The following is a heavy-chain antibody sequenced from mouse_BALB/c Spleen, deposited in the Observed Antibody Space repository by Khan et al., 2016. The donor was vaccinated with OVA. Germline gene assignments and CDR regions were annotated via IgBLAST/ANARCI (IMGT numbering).Heavy chain of an antibody. Sequence: EVQLQQSGPELVKPGASVKISCKASGYSFTGYFMNWVMQSHGKSLEWIGRINPHIGETFYNQKFKGKATLTVDESSSTAHTELRSLASEDSAVYYCARIYGSDFDYWDQGTTLTVSS. CDR1: GYSFTGYF. CDR3: ARIYGSDFDY. J-gene: IGHJ2*01. V-gene: IGHV1-20*02. D-gene: IGHD1-1*01. CDR2: INPHIGET.